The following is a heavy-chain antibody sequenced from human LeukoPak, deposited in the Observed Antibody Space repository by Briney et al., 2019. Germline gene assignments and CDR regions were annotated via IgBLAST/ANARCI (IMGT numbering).Heavy chain of an antibody. J-gene: IGHJ5*02. V-gene: IGHV4-38-2*02. Sequence: SETLSLTCTVSGYSISSGYYWGWIRQPPGKGLEWIGSTYHSGSTYYNPSLKSRVTISVDTSKNQFSLKLSSVTAADTAVYYCARGLWFGELPDSDPWGQGTLVTVSS. CDR2: TYHSGST. CDR3: ARGLWFGELPDSDP. D-gene: IGHD3-10*01. CDR1: GYSISSGYY.